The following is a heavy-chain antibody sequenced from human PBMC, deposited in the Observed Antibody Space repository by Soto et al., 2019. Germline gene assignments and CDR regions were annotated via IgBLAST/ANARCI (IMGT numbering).Heavy chain of an antibody. CDR3: ARDRSVATIRHAFDI. CDR1: GFTFSSYG. Sequence: QVQLVESGGGVVQPGRSLRLSCAASGFTFSSYGMHWVRQAPGKGLEWVAVIWYDGSNKYYADSVKGRFTISRDNSKNTLYLQRNSLRAEDTAVYYCARDRSVATIRHAFDIWGQGTMVTVSS. D-gene: IGHD5-12*01. CDR2: IWYDGSNK. J-gene: IGHJ3*02. V-gene: IGHV3-33*01.